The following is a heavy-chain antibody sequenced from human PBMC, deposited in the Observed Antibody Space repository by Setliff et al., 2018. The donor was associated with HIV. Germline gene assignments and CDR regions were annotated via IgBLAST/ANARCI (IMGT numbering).Heavy chain of an antibody. CDR3: ARQGLTMNRGVPAPILYYFDY. CDR1: GGSIVSGSYY. D-gene: IGHD3-10*01. J-gene: IGHJ4*02. Sequence: SETLSLTCTVSGGSIVSGSYYWGWIRQPPGKGLEWIGTMYYRGTTYNNPSLKSRVTFSADTSKNQFSLNLNSVTATDTAVYYCARQGLTMNRGVPAPILYYFDYWGPGILVTVS. V-gene: IGHV4-39*01. CDR2: MYYRGTT.